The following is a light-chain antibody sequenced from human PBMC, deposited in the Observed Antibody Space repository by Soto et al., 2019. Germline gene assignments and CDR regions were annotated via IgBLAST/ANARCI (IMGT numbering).Light chain of an antibody. CDR3: QQYNEWPLT. J-gene: IGKJ4*01. Sequence: EIVMTQSPATLSVSPGERASLSCRASQSVSTDLAWYQQKPAQAPRLLIYGASTRATGIPARFSGGGSGTEFTLTISSLQSADFAVYYCQQYNEWPLTFGGGTKVGIK. CDR1: QSVSTD. V-gene: IGKV3-15*01. CDR2: GAS.